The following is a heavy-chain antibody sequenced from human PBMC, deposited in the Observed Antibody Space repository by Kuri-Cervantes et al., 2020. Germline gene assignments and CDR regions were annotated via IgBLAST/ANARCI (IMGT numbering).Heavy chain of an antibody. V-gene: IGHV4-34*01. CDR1: GGSFSGYY. CDR2: VNHRGST. D-gene: IGHD2-15*01. J-gene: IGHJ4*02. Sequence: ESLKISCAVYGGSFSGYYWSWIRQPPGKGLEWIGEVNHRGSTNYNPSLKSRVTISVDTSKNQFSLKLSSVTAADTAVYYCASSKCSGGSCYSGGVFDYWGQGTLVTVSS. CDR3: ASSKCSGGSCYSGGVFDY.